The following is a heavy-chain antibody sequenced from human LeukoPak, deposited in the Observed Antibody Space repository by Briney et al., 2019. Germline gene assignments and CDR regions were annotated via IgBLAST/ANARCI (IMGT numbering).Heavy chain of an antibody. D-gene: IGHD3-10*01. CDR2: MNPNSGNT. CDR1: GYTFTSYD. CDR3: ARVPKGPVLLWSRGLYYFDY. J-gene: IGHJ4*02. Sequence: ASVKVSCKASGYTFTSYDINWVRQATGQGLEWMGWMNPNSGNTGYAQKFQGRVTMTRDTSISTAYMELSSLRSEDTAVYYCARVPKGPVLLWSRGLYYFDYWGQGTLVTVSS. V-gene: IGHV1-8*01.